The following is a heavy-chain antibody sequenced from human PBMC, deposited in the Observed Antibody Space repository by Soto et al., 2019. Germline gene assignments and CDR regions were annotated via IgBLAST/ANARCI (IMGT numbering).Heavy chain of an antibody. V-gene: IGHV4-39*01. J-gene: IGHJ4*02. D-gene: IGHD3-10*01. CDR2: IYYSGST. CDR3: AGGIVPGVINFEQ. Sequence: SSSXSLTCTVCVGSIMISSYYLWWIRQPPGKGREWIGSIYYSGSTYYNPSLKSRVTISVDTSKNQFSLKLSSVTAADTAAYYCAGGIVPGVINFEQWGQPTLVNV. CDR1: VGSIMISSYY.